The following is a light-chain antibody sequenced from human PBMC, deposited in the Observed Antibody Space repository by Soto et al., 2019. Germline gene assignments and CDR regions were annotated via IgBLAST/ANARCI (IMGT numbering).Light chain of an antibody. CDR3: SSYTSSSTPVV. J-gene: IGLJ1*01. CDR2: EVS. CDR1: SSNIGSNS. V-gene: IGLV1-44*01. Sequence: QSVLTQPPSASGTPGQRITISCSGSSSNIGSNSVNWYQQLPGTAPKLIIYEVSNRPSGVSNRFSGSKSGNTASLTISGLQAEDEADYYCSSYTSSSTPVVFGTGTKLTVL.